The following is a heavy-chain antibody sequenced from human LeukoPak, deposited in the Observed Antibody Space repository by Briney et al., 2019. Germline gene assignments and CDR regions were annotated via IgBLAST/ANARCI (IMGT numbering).Heavy chain of an antibody. CDR1: GFAFSTYS. Sequence: PGGSLRLSCAASGFAFSTYSIDWVRQAPGKGLEWLSYISSSSSTIYYADSEKGRFTVSRDNPENLVYLQMNSLGAEDTAVYYCARVGRSGYTKGYWGQGTLVTVAS. V-gene: IGHV3-48*04. J-gene: IGHJ4*02. D-gene: IGHD5-12*01. CDR2: ISSSSSTI. CDR3: ARVGRSGYTKGY.